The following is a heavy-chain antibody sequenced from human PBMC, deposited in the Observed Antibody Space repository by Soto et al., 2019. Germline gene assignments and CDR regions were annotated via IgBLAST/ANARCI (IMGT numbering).Heavy chain of an antibody. V-gene: IGHV3-13*01. CDR2: IGTVGDT. Sequence: EVQLVESGGGLVRPGGSLRLSCAASGFTFDSYDMHWVRQAAGKPLAWVSSIGTVGDTYYQDSVQGRFTYSRDNGKSSLSIPMNSLRVEDTAIYFCARGAPTGSFLFDYWGQGILGAVSS. CDR3: ARGAPTGSFLFDY. D-gene: IGHD1-26*01. J-gene: IGHJ4*02. CDR1: GFTFDSYD.